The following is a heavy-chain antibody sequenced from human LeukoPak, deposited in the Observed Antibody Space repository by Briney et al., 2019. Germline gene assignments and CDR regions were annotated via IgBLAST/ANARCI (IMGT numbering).Heavy chain of an antibody. D-gene: IGHD1-26*01. Sequence: GESLKISCKGSGYSFTTYWIGWVRQMPGKGLEWMGIIYPADSDTRYSPSFQGQVTMSADKSISTAFLQWSSLKASDTAMYYCARSSGSYSWSFDYWGQGTPVTVSS. CDR1: GYSFTTYW. CDR2: IYPADSDT. J-gene: IGHJ4*02. V-gene: IGHV5-51*01. CDR3: ARSSGSYSWSFDY.